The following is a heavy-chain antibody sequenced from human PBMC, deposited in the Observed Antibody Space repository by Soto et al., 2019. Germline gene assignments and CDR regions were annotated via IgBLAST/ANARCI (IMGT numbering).Heavy chain of an antibody. Sequence: GGSLRLSCEASGFAVSSDSITWVRQAPGKGLEYVSGITRSADLSFYADSVRGRFTVSTDNSKNTSYLQMNSLRVEDTAVYYCAKSSGFGDLWGQGTLVTVSS. D-gene: IGHD3-10*01. CDR3: AKSSGFGDL. J-gene: IGHJ4*02. CDR2: ITRSADLS. CDR1: GFAVSSDS. V-gene: IGHV3-23*01.